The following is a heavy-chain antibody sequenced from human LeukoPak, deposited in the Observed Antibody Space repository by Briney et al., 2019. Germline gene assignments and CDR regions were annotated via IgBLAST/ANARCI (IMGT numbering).Heavy chain of an antibody. CDR1: GYTFTGYY. V-gene: IGHV1-2*02. Sequence: ASVTVSCKASGYTFTGYYMHWVRQAPRQGLEWMGWINPNSGGTNYAQKFQGRVTMTRDTSISTAYMELSRLRSDDTAVYYCARAAIFGVVIIPFDYWGQGTLVTVSS. CDR3: ARAAIFGVVIIPFDY. D-gene: IGHD3-3*01. CDR2: INPNSGGT. J-gene: IGHJ4*02.